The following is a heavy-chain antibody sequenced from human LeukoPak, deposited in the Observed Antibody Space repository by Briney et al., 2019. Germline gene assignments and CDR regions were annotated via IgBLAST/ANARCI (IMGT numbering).Heavy chain of an antibody. Sequence: SETLSLTCTVSGVSISSNYWSWIRQPPGKGLEWVGYIYYSGSTNYNPSLKSRVTISVDTSKNQFSLKLSSVTAADTAVYYCARRVDSSGLDYWGQGTLVTVSS. D-gene: IGHD6-19*01. CDR2: IYYSGST. J-gene: IGHJ4*02. CDR3: ARRVDSSGLDY. V-gene: IGHV4-59*08. CDR1: GVSISSNY.